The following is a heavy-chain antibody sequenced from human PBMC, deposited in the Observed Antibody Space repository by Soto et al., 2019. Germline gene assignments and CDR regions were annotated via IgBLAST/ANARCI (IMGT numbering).Heavy chain of an antibody. CDR3: ATDARMLDYHCRSGSNDAFDI. Sequence: EVRLLESGGGLVQPGGSLRLSCAASGFTFGRYAMTWVRQAPGTGLEWVTYLSGTGGSPYYAASVKGRFTISRDNSKNMMNLQMYSPRAEDTTVYYCATDARMLDYHCRSGSNDAFDIWGHGTLVTVSS. J-gene: IGHJ3*02. CDR2: LSGTGGSP. D-gene: IGHD2-15*01. V-gene: IGHV3-23*01. CDR1: GFTFGRYA.